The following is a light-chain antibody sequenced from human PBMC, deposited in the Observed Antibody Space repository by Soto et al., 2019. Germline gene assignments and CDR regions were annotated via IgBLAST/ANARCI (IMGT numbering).Light chain of an antibody. CDR3: MQGRHWPWT. V-gene: IGKV2-30*01. CDR2: KVS. CDR1: HSLVYTDGDTY. Sequence: DVVVTQSPLSLPVALGQSASISCRSSHSLVYTDGDTYLSWFQQRPGQSPRRLISKVSNRDSGVPDRFSGGGSGTDFTLRITRVEAEDVGVYFCMQGRHWPWTFGQGTKVEIK. J-gene: IGKJ1*01.